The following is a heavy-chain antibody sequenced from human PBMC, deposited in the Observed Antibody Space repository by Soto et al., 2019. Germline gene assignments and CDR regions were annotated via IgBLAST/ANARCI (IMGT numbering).Heavy chain of an antibody. Sequence: EVQLVESGGGLVQPGGSLRLSCAASGFTFSSYWMSWVRQAPGKGLEWVANIKQDGSEKYYVDSVKGRFTISRDNAKNSLYLQMNSLRAEDTAVYYCARSYDFWSGYTAFDYWGQGTLVTVSS. V-gene: IGHV3-7*01. CDR3: ARSYDFWSGYTAFDY. D-gene: IGHD3-3*01. J-gene: IGHJ4*02. CDR1: GFTFSSYW. CDR2: IKQDGSEK.